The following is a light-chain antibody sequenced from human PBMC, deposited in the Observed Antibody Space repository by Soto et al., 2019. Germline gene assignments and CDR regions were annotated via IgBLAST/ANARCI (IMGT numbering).Light chain of an antibody. V-gene: IGKV1-39*01. CDR2: GAS. Sequence: DIQMTQSPTSLSASVGDRVTISCRASQSISNNLNWYQQRPGKPPNLLIYGASRLQSGAPSRFSGSGSGTDLTLTISSLQPEDFATYYCQQSYSSPITFGQGTRLEIK. CDR3: QQSYSSPIT. CDR1: QSISNN. J-gene: IGKJ5*01.